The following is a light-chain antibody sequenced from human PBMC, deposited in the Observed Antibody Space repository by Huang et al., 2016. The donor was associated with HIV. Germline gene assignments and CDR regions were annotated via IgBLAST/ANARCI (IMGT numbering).Light chain of an antibody. CDR3: QQRSNWAPIT. J-gene: IGKJ4*01. CDR2: DAS. V-gene: IGKV3-11*01. CDR1: QSVSSY. Sequence: EIVLTQSPATLSLSPGERATLSCRASQSVSSYLAWYQQKPGQAPRRLIDDASNRATGIPARFSDSGSGTDFTLTISSLEPEDFVVYYCQQRSNWAPITFGGGTKVEIK.